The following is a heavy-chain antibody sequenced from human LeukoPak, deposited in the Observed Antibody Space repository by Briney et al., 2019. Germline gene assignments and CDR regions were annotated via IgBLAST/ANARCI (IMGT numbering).Heavy chain of an antibody. CDR2: ISSSGSTI. CDR3: AKGRWFGDGLQGWFDP. Sequence: SGGSLRLSCAASGFTFSSYEMNWVRQAPGKGLEWVSYISSSGSTIYYADSVKGRFTISRDNSKNTVYLQMNSLRIEDTAIYYCAKGRWFGDGLQGWFDPWGQGTLVTVSS. CDR1: GFTFSSYE. V-gene: IGHV3-48*03. D-gene: IGHD3-10*01. J-gene: IGHJ5*02.